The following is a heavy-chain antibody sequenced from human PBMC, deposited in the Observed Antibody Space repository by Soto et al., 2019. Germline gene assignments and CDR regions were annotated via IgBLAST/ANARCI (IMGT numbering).Heavy chain of an antibody. CDR3: AKWDY. CDR2: ISSSYST. CDR1: GFTFSSYT. J-gene: IGHJ4*02. V-gene: IGHV3-23*01. Sequence: GGSLRLSCAASGFTFSSYTMSWVRQAPGKGLEWVSTISSSYSTYYADSVKGRFTISRDNSKNTLCLQMNSLRAEDTAIYYCAKWDYWGQGTLVTVSS.